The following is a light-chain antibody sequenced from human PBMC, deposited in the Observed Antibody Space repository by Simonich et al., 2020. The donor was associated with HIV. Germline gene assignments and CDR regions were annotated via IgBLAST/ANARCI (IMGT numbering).Light chain of an antibody. Sequence: DIQMTQSPSSLSASVGDRVTITCRESQSISSYLNWYQQKPGKAPKLLIYAASSLQSGVPSRFSGSGSGTDFTLTISSLQPEDFATYYCQQFNSYPCTFGQGTKLEIK. V-gene: IGKV1-39*01. J-gene: IGKJ2*02. CDR1: QSISSY. CDR2: AAS. CDR3: QQFNSYPCT.